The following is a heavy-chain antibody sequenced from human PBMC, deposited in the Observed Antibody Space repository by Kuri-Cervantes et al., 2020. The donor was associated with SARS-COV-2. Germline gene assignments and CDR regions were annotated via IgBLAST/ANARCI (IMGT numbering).Heavy chain of an antibody. CDR3: ARGVGAAVAGTLITIYYYYGMDA. Sequence: GSLRLSCAVCGGSFSGYYWSWIRQPPGKGLEWIGEINHSGSTNYNPSLKSRVTISVDTSKNQFSLKLSSVTAADTAVYYCARGVGAAVAGTLITIYYYYGMDAWGQGTTVTVSS. V-gene: IGHV4-34*01. CDR1: GGSFSGYY. D-gene: IGHD6-19*01. J-gene: IGHJ6*02. CDR2: INHSGST.